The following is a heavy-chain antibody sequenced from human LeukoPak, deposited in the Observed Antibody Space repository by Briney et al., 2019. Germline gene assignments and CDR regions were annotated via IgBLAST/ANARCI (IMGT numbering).Heavy chain of an antibody. D-gene: IGHD3-22*01. Sequence: GGSLRLSCAASGFTFSSYAMHWVRQAPGKGLEWVAVISYDGSNKYYADSVKGRFTISRDNSKNTLYLQMNSLRAEDTAVYYCARELLSPIHYDSPIDYWGQGTLVTVSS. CDR3: ARELLSPIHYDSPIDY. V-gene: IGHV3-30-3*01. CDR1: GFTFSSYA. CDR2: ISYDGSNK. J-gene: IGHJ4*02.